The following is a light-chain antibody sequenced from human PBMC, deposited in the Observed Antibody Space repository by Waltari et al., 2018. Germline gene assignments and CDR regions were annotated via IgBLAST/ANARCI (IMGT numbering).Light chain of an antibody. CDR1: QSLLHSNGYNY. V-gene: IGKV2-28*01. Sequence: DIVVTHSPLSLPVTPGEPASISCRSRQSLLHSNGYNYLDWYLQKPGQSPQLRIYLGPNRASGVPDRFSGSGSGTDFTLKISRVEAEDVGVYYCMQSLRALWTFGQGTKVEIK. CDR3: MQSLRALWT. J-gene: IGKJ1*01. CDR2: LGP.